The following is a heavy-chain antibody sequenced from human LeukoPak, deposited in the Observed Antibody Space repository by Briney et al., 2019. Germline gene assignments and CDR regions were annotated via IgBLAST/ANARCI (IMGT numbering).Heavy chain of an antibody. J-gene: IGHJ4*02. Sequence: GGSLRLSCAASAFTFSVYSMSWVRQAPGKGLEWVSVIYSGGSTYYADSVKGRFTISRDNSKNTLYLQMNSLRAEDTAVYYCARGDYYDSSGYYYNYWGQGTLVTVSS. CDR2: IYSGGST. CDR1: AFTFSVYS. V-gene: IGHV3-53*01. D-gene: IGHD3-22*01. CDR3: ARGDYYDSSGYYYNY.